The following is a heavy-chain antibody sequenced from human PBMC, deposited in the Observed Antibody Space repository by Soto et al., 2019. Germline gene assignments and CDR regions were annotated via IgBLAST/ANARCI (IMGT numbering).Heavy chain of an antibody. CDR3: ARNLYDILTGYRN. J-gene: IGHJ4*02. CDR1: GFTFSSYS. D-gene: IGHD3-9*01. Sequence: HPGGSLRLSCAASGFTFSSYSMNWVRQAPGKGLEWVSYISSSSSTIYYADSVKSRFTISRDTAKNTLYLQMNSLRAEDTAVYYCARNLYDILTGYRNWGQGTLVTVSS. CDR2: ISSSSSTI. V-gene: IGHV3-48*01.